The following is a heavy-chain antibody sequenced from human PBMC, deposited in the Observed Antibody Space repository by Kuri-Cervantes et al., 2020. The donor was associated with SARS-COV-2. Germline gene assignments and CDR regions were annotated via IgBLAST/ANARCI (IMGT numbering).Heavy chain of an antibody. CDR1: GYTFPSYA. CDR2: INAVNGNT. V-gene: IGHV1-3*01. Sequence: ATVKVSCKAPGYTFPSYAMHWVRQAPGQRLEWMGWINAVNGNTKYSQKFQGRVTITRDTSASTAYMELSSLRSDDTAVYYCATTSVYCSGGSGHGNDWGHGTLVTVSS. CDR3: ATTSVYCSGGSGHGND. D-gene: IGHD2-15*01. J-gene: IGHJ4*01.